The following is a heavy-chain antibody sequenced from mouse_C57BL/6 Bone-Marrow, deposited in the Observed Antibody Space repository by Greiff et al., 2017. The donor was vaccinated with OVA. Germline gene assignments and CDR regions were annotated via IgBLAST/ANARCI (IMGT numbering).Heavy chain of an antibody. Sequence: VKLQESGAELARPGASVKLSCKASGYTFTSYGISWVKQRTGQGLEWIGEIYPRSGNTYYNEKFKGKATLTADKSSSTAYMELRSLTSEDSAVYYCARFGSSYRWFAYWGQGTLVTVSA. V-gene: IGHV1-81*01. CDR2: IYPRSGNT. CDR1: GYTFTSYG. CDR3: ARFGSSYRWFAY. J-gene: IGHJ3*01. D-gene: IGHD1-1*01.